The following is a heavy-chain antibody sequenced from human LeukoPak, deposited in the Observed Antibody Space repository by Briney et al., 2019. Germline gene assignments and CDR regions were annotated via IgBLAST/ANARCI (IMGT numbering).Heavy chain of an antibody. CDR2: ISGSGGST. Sequence: PGGSLRLSCAASGFTFSSYAMSWVRQAPGKGLEWVSAISGSGGSTYYADSVKGRFTISRDNSKNTLYLQMNSLRAEDTAVYYCAKDRSYYDSSGLPHGFDPWGQGTLVTVSS. CDR3: AKDRSYYDSSGLPHGFDP. D-gene: IGHD3-22*01. CDR1: GFTFSSYA. J-gene: IGHJ5*02. V-gene: IGHV3-23*01.